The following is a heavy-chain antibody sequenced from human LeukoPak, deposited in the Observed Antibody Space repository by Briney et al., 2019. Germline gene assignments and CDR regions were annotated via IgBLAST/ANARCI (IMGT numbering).Heavy chain of an antibody. D-gene: IGHD6-6*01. V-gene: IGHV1-18*01. CDR2: ISAYNGNT. Sequence: ASVKVSCKASGYTFTSYGISWVRQAPGQGLEWMGWISAYNGNTNYAQKLQGRVTMTTDTSTSTAYMELRSLRSDDTAVYYCARNPPIAARDTAYYYYYTDVWGKGTTVTVSS. J-gene: IGHJ6*03. CDR1: GYTFTSYG. CDR3: ARNPPIAARDTAYYYYYTDV.